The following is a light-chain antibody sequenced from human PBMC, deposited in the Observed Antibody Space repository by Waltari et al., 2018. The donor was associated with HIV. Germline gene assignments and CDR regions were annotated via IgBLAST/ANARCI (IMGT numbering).Light chain of an antibody. CDR3: SSFTGTTALV. CDR2: EVS. J-gene: IGLJ3*02. Sequence: QSALTQPASVSGSPGQSITISCTGTSSDIGGYKYVSWFQQHPDKAPTLIIYEVSNRPSEISNRFSGSKSGNTASLTISELQAEDEADYYCSSFTGTTALVFGGGTKLTVL. V-gene: IGLV2-14*01. CDR1: SSDIGGYKY.